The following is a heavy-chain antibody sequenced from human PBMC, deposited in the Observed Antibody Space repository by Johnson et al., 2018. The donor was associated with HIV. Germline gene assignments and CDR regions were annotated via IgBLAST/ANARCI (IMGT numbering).Heavy chain of an antibody. V-gene: IGHV3-30-3*01. CDR2: LSYDGSNT. D-gene: IGHD1-26*01. CDR3: ARDRGWELLLGAFDI. J-gene: IGHJ3*02. Sequence: QVQLVESGGGVVQPGTSLRLSCAASGFTFSSYAMNWVRQAPGKGLEWVAVLSYDGSNTYYADSVKGRFTISRDNSKNTLYLQMNSLRAVDTAVYYCARDRGWELLLGAFDIWGQGTMVTVSS. CDR1: GFTFSSYA.